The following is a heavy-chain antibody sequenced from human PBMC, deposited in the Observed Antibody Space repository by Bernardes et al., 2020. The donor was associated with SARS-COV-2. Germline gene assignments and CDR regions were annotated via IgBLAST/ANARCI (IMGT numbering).Heavy chain of an antibody. CDR2: ISGSGGST. Sequence: GGSLRLSRAASGFTFSSYAMSWVRQAPGKGLEWVSAISGSGGSTYYADSVKGRFTISRDNSKNTLYLQMNSLRAEDTAVYYCAKDARITIFGVVIVGWFDPWGQGTLVTVSS. CDR3: AKDARITIFGVVIVGWFDP. V-gene: IGHV3-23*01. CDR1: GFTFSSYA. J-gene: IGHJ5*02. D-gene: IGHD3-3*01.